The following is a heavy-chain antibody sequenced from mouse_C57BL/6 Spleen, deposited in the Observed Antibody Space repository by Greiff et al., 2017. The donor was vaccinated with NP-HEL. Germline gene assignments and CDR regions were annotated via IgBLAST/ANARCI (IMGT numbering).Heavy chain of an antibody. CDR1: GYTFTSYW. CDR2: IDPSDSYT. V-gene: IGHV1-50*01. J-gene: IGHJ4*01. D-gene: IGHD1-1*01. Sequence: VQLQQPGAELVKPGASVKLSCKASGYTFTSYWMQWVKQRPGQGLEWIGEIDPSDSYTNYNQKFKGKATLTVDTSSSTAYMQLSSLTSEDSAVYYCARGHYYVSSYGAMDYWGQGTSVTVSS. CDR3: ARGHYYVSSYGAMDY.